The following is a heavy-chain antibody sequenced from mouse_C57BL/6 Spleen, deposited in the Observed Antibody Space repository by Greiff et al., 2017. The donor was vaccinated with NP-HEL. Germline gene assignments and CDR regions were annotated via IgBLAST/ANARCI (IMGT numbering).Heavy chain of an antibody. CDR2: ISYDGSN. D-gene: IGHD1-1*01. V-gene: IGHV3-6*01. CDR1: GYSITSGYY. CDR3: ARYDYGRGYYFDY. Sequence: EVKLQESGPGLVKPSQSLSLTCSVTGYSITSGYYWNWIRQFPGNKLEWMGYISYDGSNNYNPSLKNRISITRDTSKNQFFLKLNSVTTEDTATYYCARYDYGRGYYFDYWGQGTTLTVSS. J-gene: IGHJ2*01.